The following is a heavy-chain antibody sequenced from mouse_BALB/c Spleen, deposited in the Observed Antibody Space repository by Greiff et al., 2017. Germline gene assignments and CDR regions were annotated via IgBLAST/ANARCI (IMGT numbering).Heavy chain of an antibody. J-gene: IGHJ4*01. CDR2: ISDGGSYT. Sequence: EVQRVESGGGLVKPGGSLKLSCAASGFTFSDYYMYWVRQTPEKRLEWVATISDGGSYTYYPDSVKGRVTISRDNAKNNLYLQMSSLKSEDTAMYYCASVYGNYPYLYDALDYWGQGTSVTVSA. CDR1: GFTFSDYY. CDR3: ASVYGNYPYLYDALDY. V-gene: IGHV5-4*02. D-gene: IGHD2-1*01.